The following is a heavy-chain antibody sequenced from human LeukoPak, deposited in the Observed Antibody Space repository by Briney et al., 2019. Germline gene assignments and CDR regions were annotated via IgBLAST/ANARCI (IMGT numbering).Heavy chain of an antibody. CDR3: AKTAPRFLEWLLHFDY. V-gene: IGHV3-64*04. CDR1: GFTFSSYA. D-gene: IGHD3-3*01. J-gene: IGHJ4*02. CDR2: ISSNGGST. Sequence: GGSLRLSCSASGFTFSSYAMHWVRQAPGKGLEYVSAISSNGGSTYYADSVKGRFTISRDNSKNTLYLQMNSLRAEDTAVYYCAKTAPRFLEWLLHFDYWGQGTLVTVSS.